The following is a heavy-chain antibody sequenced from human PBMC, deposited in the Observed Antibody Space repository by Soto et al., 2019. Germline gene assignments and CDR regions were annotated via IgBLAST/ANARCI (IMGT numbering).Heavy chain of an antibody. CDR3: ARDGSGSYDAFDI. CDR2: IYYSGST. Sequence: QVQLQESGPGLVKPSQTLSLTCTVSGGSISSGDYYWSWIRQPPGKGLEWIGYIYYSGSTYYNPSLKRRVTISVDPSKNQFSLKLSSVTAADTAVYYCARDGSGSYDAFDIWGQGTMVTVSS. CDR1: GGSISSGDYY. J-gene: IGHJ3*02. V-gene: IGHV4-30-4*01. D-gene: IGHD3-10*01.